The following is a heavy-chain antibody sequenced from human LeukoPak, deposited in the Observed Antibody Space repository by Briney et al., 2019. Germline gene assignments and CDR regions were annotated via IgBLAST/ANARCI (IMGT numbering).Heavy chain of an antibody. V-gene: IGHV4-39*07. CDR3: ARVTARLAPLDY. CDR2: IYYSGST. Sequence: SETLSLTCTVSGDSISSSSYYWGWIRQPPGKGLEWIGSIYYSGSTYYNPSLRSRVTISVDTSRNQFSLRLSSITAADTAVYYCARVTARLAPLDYWGQGTLVTVSS. D-gene: IGHD2-21*02. J-gene: IGHJ4*02. CDR1: GDSISSSSYY.